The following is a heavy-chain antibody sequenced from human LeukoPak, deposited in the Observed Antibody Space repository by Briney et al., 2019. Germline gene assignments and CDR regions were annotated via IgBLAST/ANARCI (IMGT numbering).Heavy chain of an antibody. CDR3: AKDVFRAGATSYFDY. CDR1: GFTFSSYA. Sequence: GESLKISCAASGFTFSSYAMSWVRPAPGKGLEWVSAISGSGGSTYYADSVKGRFTISRDNSKNTLYLQMNSLRAEDTAVYYCAKDVFRAGATSYFDYWGQGTLVTVSS. D-gene: IGHD1-26*01. CDR2: ISGSGGST. V-gene: IGHV3-23*01. J-gene: IGHJ4*02.